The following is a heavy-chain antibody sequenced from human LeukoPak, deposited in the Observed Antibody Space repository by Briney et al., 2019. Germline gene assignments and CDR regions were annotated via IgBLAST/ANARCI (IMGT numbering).Heavy chain of an antibody. Sequence: SGGSLRLSCAASGPTFSSYDMHWVRQVAGKGLEWVSSIGATGDTYYTDSVKGRFTISRENAKKSLYLQVSSLRVEDTAVYFCVLGAYWNDDKNAFHIWGPGTMVTVSS. D-gene: IGHD1-1*01. CDR3: VLGAYWNDDKNAFHI. CDR2: IGATGDT. V-gene: IGHV3-13*01. CDR1: GPTFSSYD. J-gene: IGHJ3*02.